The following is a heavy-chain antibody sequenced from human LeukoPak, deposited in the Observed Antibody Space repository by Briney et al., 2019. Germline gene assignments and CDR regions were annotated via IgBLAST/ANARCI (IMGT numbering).Heavy chain of an antibody. Sequence: SETLSLTCTVSGGSISSSSYYWSWIRQPPGKGLEWIGYIYYSGSTNYNPSLKSRVTMSVDTSKNQFSLKLSSVTAADTAVYYCARDGLLWFGELSPYNWFDPWGQGTLVTVSS. CDR2: IYYSGST. V-gene: IGHV4-61*01. D-gene: IGHD3-10*01. CDR3: ARDGLLWFGELSPYNWFDP. CDR1: GGSISSSSYY. J-gene: IGHJ5*02.